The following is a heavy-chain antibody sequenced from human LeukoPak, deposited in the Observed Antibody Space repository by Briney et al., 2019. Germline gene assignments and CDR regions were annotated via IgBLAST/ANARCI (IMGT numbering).Heavy chain of an antibody. CDR2: IGIDSGNT. CDR1: GFTFSSYS. Sequence: HSGGSLRLSCAASGFTFSSYSMNWVRQAPGKGLEWISYIGIDSGNTNYADSVKGRFTISGDKAKNSLYLQMNSLRVEDTAVYYCARDYKYAFDNWGQGTLVTVSS. CDR3: ARDYKYAFDN. D-gene: IGHD5-24*01. J-gene: IGHJ4*02. V-gene: IGHV3-48*01.